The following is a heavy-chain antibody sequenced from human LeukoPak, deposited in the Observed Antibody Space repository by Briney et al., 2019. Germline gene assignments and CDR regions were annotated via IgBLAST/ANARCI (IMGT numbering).Heavy chain of an antibody. CDR1: GGSISSYY. J-gene: IGHJ4*02. V-gene: IGHV4-59*01. CDR2: IYYSGST. D-gene: IGHD1-26*01. CDR3: AREGNSGSSGASDY. Sequence: SETLSLTCTVSGGSISSYYWSWIRQPSWKGLEWIGYIYYSGSTNYNPSLKSRVTISVDTSKNQFSLKLSSVTAADTAVYYCAREGNSGSSGASDYWGQGTLVTVSS.